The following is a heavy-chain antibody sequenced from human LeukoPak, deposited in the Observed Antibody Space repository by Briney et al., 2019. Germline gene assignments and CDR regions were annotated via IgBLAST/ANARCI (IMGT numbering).Heavy chain of an antibody. Sequence: GGALRLSCAASGYTFSSYSTNRGREALGEGPGLVSSINSSSSYIYYADSVKGRFTISRDNAKNSLYLQMNSLRAEDTAVYYCARDLIYCSSTSCQPYGMDVWGQGTTVTVSS. CDR3: ARDLIYCSSTSCQPYGMDV. V-gene: IGHV3-21*01. CDR1: GYTFSSYS. J-gene: IGHJ6*02. CDR2: INSSSSYI. D-gene: IGHD2-2*01.